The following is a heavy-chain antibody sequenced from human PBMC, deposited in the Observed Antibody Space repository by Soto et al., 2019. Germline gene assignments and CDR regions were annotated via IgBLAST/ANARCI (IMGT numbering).Heavy chain of an antibody. CDR1: GFTFSSYA. CDR3: ARDRISAAAGYFDY. CDR2: ISYDGSNK. J-gene: IGHJ4*02. Sequence: QVQLVESGGGVVQPGRSLRLSCAASGFTFSSYAMHWVRQAPGKGLEWVAVISYDGSNKYYADSVKGRFTISRDNSKNTLYLQMNSLRAEDTAVYYCARDRISAAAGYFDYWGQGTQVTISS. D-gene: IGHD6-13*01. V-gene: IGHV3-30-3*01.